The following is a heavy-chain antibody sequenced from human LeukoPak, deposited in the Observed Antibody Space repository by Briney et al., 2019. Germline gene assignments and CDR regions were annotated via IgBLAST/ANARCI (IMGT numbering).Heavy chain of an antibody. D-gene: IGHD1-20*01. CDR2: ISRSGTTI. J-gene: IGHJ5*02. CDR3: AKDLITGTTGDP. V-gene: IGHV3-48*01. Sequence: PGGSLRLSCAASGFPFSTYSMNWVRQAPGKGLEWVSYISRSGTTIHSADSVKGRFTISRDNARNSLYLQLNFLRAEDTAVYYCAKDLITGTTGDPWGQGTLVTVSS. CDR1: GFPFSTYS.